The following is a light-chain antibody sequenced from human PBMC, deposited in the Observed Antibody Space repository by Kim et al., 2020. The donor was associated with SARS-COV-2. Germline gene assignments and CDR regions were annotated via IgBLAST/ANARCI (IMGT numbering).Light chain of an antibody. J-gene: IGLJ3*02. CDR2: TYN. CDR1: SSNNGTNT. CDR3: AAWDDRLNGWV. Sequence: GQRVTISCSGSSSNNGTNTVTWYQQLPGTAPKHLISTYNQRPSGVPDRLSGSRSGTSASLAISGLQSEDEATYYCAAWDDRLNGWVFGGGTQLTVL. V-gene: IGLV1-44*01.